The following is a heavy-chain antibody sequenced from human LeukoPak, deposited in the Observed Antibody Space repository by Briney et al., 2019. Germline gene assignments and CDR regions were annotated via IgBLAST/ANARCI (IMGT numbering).Heavy chain of an antibody. V-gene: IGHV3-21*01. CDR2: ISSSSNYI. Sequence: KTGGSLRLSCAASGFTFSPYSMNWVRQAPGKGLEWVASISSSSNYIYYADSLKGRFTISRDNAKNSLYLQMNSLRAEDTALYYCARDEVKYDDTSGYPLDHWGQGTLVTVSS. CDR3: ARDEVKYDDTSGYPLDH. CDR1: GFTFSPYS. D-gene: IGHD3-22*01. J-gene: IGHJ4*02.